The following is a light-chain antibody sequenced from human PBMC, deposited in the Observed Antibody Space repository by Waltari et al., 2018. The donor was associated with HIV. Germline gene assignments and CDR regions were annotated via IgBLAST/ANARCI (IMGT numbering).Light chain of an antibody. J-gene: IGLJ3*02. CDR2: GNS. Sequence: QSVLTQPPSVSGAPGQRVTTSCTGSSSNIGAGYDVHWYQQLPGTAPKLPIYGNSNRPSGVPDRFSGAKSGTSASLAITGLQAEDEADYYCQSYDSSLSGSVFGGGTKLTVL. CDR1: SSNIGAGYD. V-gene: IGLV1-40*01. CDR3: QSYDSSLSGSV.